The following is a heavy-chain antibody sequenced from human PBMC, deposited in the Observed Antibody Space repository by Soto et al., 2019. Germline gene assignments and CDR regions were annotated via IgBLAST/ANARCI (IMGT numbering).Heavy chain of an antibody. CDR2: INPNSGGT. Sequence: ASVKVSCKASGYTFTGYYMHWARQAPGQGLARMGWINPNSGGTNYAQKFQGTGTMTKDTSISTAYMELGRLRSDDTAVYYCATDRWTRHYYDSSGYYSHNYGMEAWGQGTTVTVAS. D-gene: IGHD3-22*01. CDR1: GYTFTGYY. V-gene: IGHV1-2*02. CDR3: ATDRWTRHYYDSSGYYSHNYGMEA. J-gene: IGHJ6*02.